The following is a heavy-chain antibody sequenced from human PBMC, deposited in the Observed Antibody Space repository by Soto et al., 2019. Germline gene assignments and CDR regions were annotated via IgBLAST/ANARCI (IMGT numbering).Heavy chain of an antibody. V-gene: IGHV3-30*18. D-gene: IGHD1-26*01. CDR1: GFTFSSYG. CDR3: AKDGRVGASGAFDI. Sequence: QVQLVESGGGVVQPGRSLRLSCAASGFTFSSYGMHWVRQAPGKGLEWVAVISYEGSNKYYADSVKGRFTISRDNSKNTLYLQMNSLRAEDTAVYYCAKDGRVGASGAFDIWGQGTMVTVSS. CDR2: ISYEGSNK. J-gene: IGHJ3*02.